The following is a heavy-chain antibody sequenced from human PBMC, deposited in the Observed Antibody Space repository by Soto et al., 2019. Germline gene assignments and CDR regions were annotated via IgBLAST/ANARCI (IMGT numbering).Heavy chain of an antibody. Sequence: PSETLSLTCAVSGGSISSGGYSWSWIRRPPGKGLEWIGYIYHSGSTYYNPSLKSRVTISVDRSKNQFSLKLSSVTAADTAVYYCARASTTVTTLDYWGQGTLVTVSS. D-gene: IGHD4-17*01. CDR1: GGSISSGGYS. J-gene: IGHJ4*02. V-gene: IGHV4-30-2*01. CDR3: ARASTTVTTLDY. CDR2: IYHSGST.